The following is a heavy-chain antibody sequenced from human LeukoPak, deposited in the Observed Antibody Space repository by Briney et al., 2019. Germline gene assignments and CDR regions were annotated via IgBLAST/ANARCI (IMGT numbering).Heavy chain of an antibody. CDR3: ARGPPNYYGSGSYFLQFAWYAY. D-gene: IGHD3-10*01. J-gene: IGHJ4*02. Sequence: SETLSLTCAVYGGSFSGYYWSWIRQPPGKGLEWIGEINHSGSTNYNPSLKSRVTISVDTSKNQFSLKLSSVTAADTAAYYCARGPPNYYGSGSYFLQFAWYAYWGQGTLVTVSS. V-gene: IGHV4-34*01. CDR1: GGSFSGYY. CDR2: INHSGST.